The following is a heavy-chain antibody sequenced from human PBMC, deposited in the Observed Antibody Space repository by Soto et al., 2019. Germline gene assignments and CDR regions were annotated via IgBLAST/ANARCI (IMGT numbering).Heavy chain of an antibody. D-gene: IGHD3-16*01. Sequence: QVQLVQSGAEVKKPGASVKVSGKASGYTFTNYDIHWVRQATGQGLEWMGWMDPDSGNTGQSKQFQGRVTMTRDTSISTAYMELSSLRSEDTAVYYCATGRFRRTWFDPWGQGTLVTVSS. V-gene: IGHV1-8*01. CDR3: ATGRFRRTWFDP. J-gene: IGHJ5*02. CDR2: MDPDSGNT. CDR1: GYTFTNYD.